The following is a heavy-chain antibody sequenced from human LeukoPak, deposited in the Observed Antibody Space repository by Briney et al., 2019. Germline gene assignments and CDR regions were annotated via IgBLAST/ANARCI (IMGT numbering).Heavy chain of an antibody. J-gene: IGHJ4*02. CDR3: AKYQQQLAN. V-gene: IGHV3-23*01. CDR1: GCTFSSYA. Sequence: GGSLRLSCAASGCTFSSYAMSWGRQAPGKGLEWVSAISGSGGSTYYADSVKGRFTIARDNSQHTLYLQMNSPRAEATAVYYCAKYQQQLANWGQGTLVTVSS. CDR2: ISGSGGST. D-gene: IGHD6-13*01.